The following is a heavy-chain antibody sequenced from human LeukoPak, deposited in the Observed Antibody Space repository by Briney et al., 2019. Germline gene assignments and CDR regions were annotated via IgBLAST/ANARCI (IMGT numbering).Heavy chain of an antibody. CDR3: ARHPKSPNFGVVIPYYFDY. CDR1: GGSISSSSYY. D-gene: IGHD3-3*01. Sequence: PSETLSLTCTVSGGSISSSSYYWGWIRQPPGKGLEWIGSIYYSGSTYYNPSLKSRVTISVDTSKNQFSLKLSSVTAADTAVYYCARHPKSPNFGVVIPYYFDYWGQGTLVTVSS. V-gene: IGHV4-39*01. CDR2: IYYSGST. J-gene: IGHJ4*02.